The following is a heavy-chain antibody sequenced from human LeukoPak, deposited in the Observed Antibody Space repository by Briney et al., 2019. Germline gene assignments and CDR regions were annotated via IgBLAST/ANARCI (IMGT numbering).Heavy chain of an antibody. CDR2: ISAYNGNT. Sequence: ASVNVSCKASGFTFTDYYMHWVRQAPGQGLEWMGWISAYNGNTNYAQKLQGRVTMTTDTSTSTAYMELRSLRSDDTAVYYCARDPGIAAAANAFDIWGQGTMVTVSS. D-gene: IGHD6-13*01. CDR3: ARDPGIAAAANAFDI. V-gene: IGHV1-18*04. CDR1: GFTFTDYY. J-gene: IGHJ3*02.